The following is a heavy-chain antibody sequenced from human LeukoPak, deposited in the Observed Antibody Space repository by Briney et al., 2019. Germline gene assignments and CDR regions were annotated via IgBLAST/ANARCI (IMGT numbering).Heavy chain of an antibody. D-gene: IGHD1-26*01. CDR2: ISSSGGST. CDR1: GFTFSSYG. Sequence: GSLRLSCAASGFTFSSYGMHWVRQAPGKGLEYVSAISSSGGSTYYVNSVKGRFTISRDNSKNTLYLQMGSLRAEDMAVYYCARRGSYSAEYFQHWGQGTLVTVSS. J-gene: IGHJ1*01. CDR3: ARRGSYSAEYFQH. V-gene: IGHV3-64*01.